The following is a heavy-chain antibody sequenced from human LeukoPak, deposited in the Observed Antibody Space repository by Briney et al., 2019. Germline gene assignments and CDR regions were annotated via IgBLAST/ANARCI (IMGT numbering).Heavy chain of an antibody. D-gene: IGHD1-26*01. V-gene: IGHV3-7*02. CDR3: ASGTTNPHYFDY. J-gene: IGHJ4*02. CDR2: INQDGSEK. Sequence: GGSLRLSCGASGFTFGTYWMSWVRQAPGKGLEWVANINQDGSEKYYADSVKGRFTISRDNDRNSLYQQMSSLRVEDTAVLYCASGTTNPHYFDYWGRGTLVTVSS. CDR1: GFTFGTYW.